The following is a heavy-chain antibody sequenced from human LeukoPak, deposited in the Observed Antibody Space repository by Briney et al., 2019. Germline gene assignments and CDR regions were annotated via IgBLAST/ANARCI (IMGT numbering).Heavy chain of an antibody. CDR2: IYRTGNT. D-gene: IGHD3-22*01. J-gene: IGHJ4*02. CDR3: ARGSGDSSGHFGDS. CDR1: GYSISSGYY. Sequence: SETLSLTCTVSGYSISSGYYWGWIRQPPGKSLEWIGSIYRTGNTNYKPSLKSRVTISLDTSKNQFSLKLSSVTAADTAVYYCARGSGDSSGHFGDSWGQGTLVTVSS. V-gene: IGHV4-38-2*02.